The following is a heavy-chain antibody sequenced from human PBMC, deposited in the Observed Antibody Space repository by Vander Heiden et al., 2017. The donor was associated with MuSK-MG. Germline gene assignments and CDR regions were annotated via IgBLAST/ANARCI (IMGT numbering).Heavy chain of an antibody. V-gene: IGHV1-18*01. CDR2: ISAYNGHT. J-gene: IGHJ4*02. CDR1: AYTFTRYA. D-gene: IGHD6-19*01. Sequence: QVQLVQSGAEVKQPGASVKVSCKASAYTFTRYAISPVRQPPGQGLEWMGWISAYNGHTNYAQKLQCRVTMTTDTSTTTAYMELRSLRSDDTAVYYCARDGSREVAGIGDYWGQGTLVTVSS. CDR3: ARDGSREVAGIGDY.